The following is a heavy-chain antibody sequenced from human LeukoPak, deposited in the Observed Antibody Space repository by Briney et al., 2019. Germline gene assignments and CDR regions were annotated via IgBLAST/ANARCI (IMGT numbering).Heavy chain of an antibody. V-gene: IGHV3-11*01. CDR3: AREYATPRFNYYYYYMDV. Sequence: GGSLRLSCAASGFTFSDYYMSWIRQAPGKGLEWVSYISSRENTIYYADSVKGRFTISRDNSKNTLYLQMNSLRAEDTAVYYCAREYATPRFNYYYYYMDVWGKGTTVTVSS. CDR1: GFTFSDYY. D-gene: IGHD2-8*01. CDR2: ISSRENTI. J-gene: IGHJ6*03.